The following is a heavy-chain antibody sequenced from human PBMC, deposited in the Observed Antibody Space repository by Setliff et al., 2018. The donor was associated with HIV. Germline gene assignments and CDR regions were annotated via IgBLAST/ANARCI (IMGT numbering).Heavy chain of an antibody. CDR3: GRDVHDAAADN. Sequence: PGGSLRLSCAASGFTFSSYWMHWVRQAPGRGLEWVSRIGRDGTVANYADSVKGRFTISRDNARNTLFLQMNSLGVEDTALYYCGRDVHDAAADNWGRGTLVTVSS. V-gene: IGHV3-74*01. D-gene: IGHD6-13*01. J-gene: IGHJ4*02. CDR1: GFTFSSYW. CDR2: IGRDGTVA.